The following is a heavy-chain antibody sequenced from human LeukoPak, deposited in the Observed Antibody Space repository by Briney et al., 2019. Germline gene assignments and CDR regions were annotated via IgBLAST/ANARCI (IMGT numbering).Heavy chain of an antibody. CDR3: ARDLRGGDNWFDP. CDR2: IYHSGST. J-gene: IGHJ5*02. D-gene: IGHD3-16*01. V-gene: IGHV4-38-2*02. CDR1: GYSISSGYY. Sequence: PSETLSLTCTVSGYSISSGYYWGWIRQPPGKGLEWIGSIYHSGSTYYNPSLKSRVTISVDTSKNQFSLKLSSVTAADTAVYYCARDLRGGDNWFDPWGQGTLVTVSP.